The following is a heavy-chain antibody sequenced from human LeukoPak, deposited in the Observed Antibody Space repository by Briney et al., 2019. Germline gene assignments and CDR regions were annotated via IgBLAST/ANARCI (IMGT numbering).Heavy chain of an antibody. Sequence: GGPLRLSCAASGFTFSSHWMSWVRQAPGKGLEWVANIREDGSEKYYVDSVKGRFTISRDNAENSLFLQMNSLRAEDTAVYYCARDSRYSRGVGDFDYWGQGTLVIVSS. CDR3: ARDSRYSRGVGDFDY. V-gene: IGHV3-7*03. CDR1: GFTFSSHW. CDR2: IREDGSEK. J-gene: IGHJ4*02. D-gene: IGHD5-18*01.